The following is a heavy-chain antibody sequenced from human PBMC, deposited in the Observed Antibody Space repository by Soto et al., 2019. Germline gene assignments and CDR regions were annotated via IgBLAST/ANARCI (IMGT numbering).Heavy chain of an antibody. D-gene: IGHD2-15*01. J-gene: IGHJ4*02. CDR1: GHTFTSHY. Sequence: QVQLVQSGAEVRKPGASVKVSCKASGHTFTSHYMHWVRQAPGQGLEWMGVINPSGGGTTYAQKFQGRVTMTRDTSTSTVHMELTSLRSEDTAVYYCARDQVAGTYYFDYWGQGTLVTVSS. CDR3: ARDQVAGTYYFDY. V-gene: IGHV1-46*01. CDR2: INPSGGGT.